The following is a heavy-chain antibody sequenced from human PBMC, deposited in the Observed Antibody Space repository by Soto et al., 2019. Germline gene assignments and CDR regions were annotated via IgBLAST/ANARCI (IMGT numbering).Heavy chain of an antibody. J-gene: IGHJ6*03. Sequence: QSQTLSLTCAISGDSVSSNSAAWNWIRQSPSRGLEWLGRTYYRSKWYNDYAVSVKSRITINPDTSKNQFSLQLNSVTPEDTAVYYCAREGYSYGDYYYYYYMDVWGKGTTVTVSS. CDR2: TYYRSKWYN. V-gene: IGHV6-1*01. CDR3: AREGYSYGDYYYYYYMDV. D-gene: IGHD5-18*01. CDR1: GDSVSSNSAA.